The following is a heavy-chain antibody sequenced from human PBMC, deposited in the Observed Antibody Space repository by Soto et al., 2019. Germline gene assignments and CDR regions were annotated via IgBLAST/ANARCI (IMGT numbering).Heavy chain of an antibody. D-gene: IGHD2-15*01. J-gene: IGHJ6*02. Sequence: GGSLRLSCAASGFTFSSYGMHWVRQAPGKGLEWVAVISYDGSNKYYADSVKGRFTISRDNSKNTLYLQMSSLRAEDTAVYYCAKGLSAAPFYYYYGMDVWGQGTTVTVSS. V-gene: IGHV3-30*18. CDR2: ISYDGSNK. CDR3: AKGLSAAPFYYYYGMDV. CDR1: GFTFSSYG.